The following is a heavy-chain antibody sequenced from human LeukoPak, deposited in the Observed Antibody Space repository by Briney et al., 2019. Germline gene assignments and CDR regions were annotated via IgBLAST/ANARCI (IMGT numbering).Heavy chain of an antibody. CDR2: ISSSGSTI. J-gene: IGHJ4*02. V-gene: IGHV3-48*03. D-gene: IGHD5-24*01. CDR3: AKAAVEMATIGFDY. Sequence: GGSLRLSCAASGFTFSSYEMNWVRQAPGKGLEWVSYISSSGSTIYYADSVKGRFTISRDNAKNSLYLQMNSLRAEDTAVYYCAKAAVEMATIGFDYWGQGTLVTVSS. CDR1: GFTFSSYE.